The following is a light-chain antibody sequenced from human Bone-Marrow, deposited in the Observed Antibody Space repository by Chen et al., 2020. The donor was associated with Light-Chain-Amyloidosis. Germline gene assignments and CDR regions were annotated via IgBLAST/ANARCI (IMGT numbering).Light chain of an antibody. CDR1: NIGSTS. J-gene: IGLJ3*02. CDR3: QVWDRGSDRPV. V-gene: IGLV3-21*02. CDR2: DDS. Sequence: SYVLTQPSSVPVAPGQTATIACGGNNIGSTSVHWYQQTPGQAPRLVVYDDSDRPSGLPERLSGSNSGHTATLTISRVEAGDEADYYCQVWDRGSDRPVFGGGTKLTVL.